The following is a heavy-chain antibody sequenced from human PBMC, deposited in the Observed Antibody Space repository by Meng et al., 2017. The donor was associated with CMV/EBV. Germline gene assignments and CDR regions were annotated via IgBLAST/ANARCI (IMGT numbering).Heavy chain of an antibody. D-gene: IGHD4-17*01. J-gene: IGHJ5*02. Sequence: ASVKVSCKASGYTFTSYGISWVRQAPGQGLEWMGWISAYNGNTNYAQKLQGRVTMTTDTSTSTAYMELRSLRSEDTAVYYCARHYGDYFRNWFDPWGQGTLVTVSS. CDR3: ARHYGDYFRNWFDP. V-gene: IGHV1-18*01. CDR2: ISAYNGNT. CDR1: GYTFTSYG.